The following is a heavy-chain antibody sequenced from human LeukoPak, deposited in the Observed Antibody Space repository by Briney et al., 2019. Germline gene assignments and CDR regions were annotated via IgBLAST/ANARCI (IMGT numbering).Heavy chain of an antibody. CDR1: GFTFSSYG. V-gene: IGHV3-30*02. Sequence: PGGSLRLSCAASGFTFSSYGMHWVRQAPGKGLEWVAFIRYDGSNKYYADSVKGRFTISRDNSKYTLYLQMNSLRAEDTAVYYCAKGSDTAMVHFDYWGQGTLVTVSS. D-gene: IGHD5-18*01. CDR3: AKGSDTAMVHFDY. J-gene: IGHJ4*02. CDR2: IRYDGSNK.